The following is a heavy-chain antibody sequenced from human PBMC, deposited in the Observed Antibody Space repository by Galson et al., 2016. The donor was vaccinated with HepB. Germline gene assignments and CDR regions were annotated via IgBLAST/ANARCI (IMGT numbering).Heavy chain of an antibody. CDR3: ARGDSPVVATVDY. V-gene: IGHV3-33*01. CDR1: GFTFSSFG. Sequence: SLRLSCAASGFTFSSFGMHWVRQAPGKGLDWVAVIWNDGRNKYYADSVKGRFTISRDNSKNTLYLQMNSLRAEDTAVYYCARGDSPVVATVDYWGQGTLVTVSS. D-gene: IGHD2-15*01. CDR2: IWNDGRNK. J-gene: IGHJ4*02.